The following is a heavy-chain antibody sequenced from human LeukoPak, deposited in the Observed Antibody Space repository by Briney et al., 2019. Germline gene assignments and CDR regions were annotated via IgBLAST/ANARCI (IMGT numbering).Heavy chain of an antibody. D-gene: IGHD1-1*01. J-gene: IGHJ4*02. CDR2: IDTDGSST. Sequence: GGSLRLSCAAPGFSFTSYWMHWVRLPPGKGLVWVSRIDTDGSSTAYADSVKGRFTISRDNAKNTLYLQMYSLRAEDTAIYYCTRGGTTFDYWGQGTLVTVSS. CDR3: TRGGTTFDY. CDR1: GFSFTSYW. V-gene: IGHV3-74*01.